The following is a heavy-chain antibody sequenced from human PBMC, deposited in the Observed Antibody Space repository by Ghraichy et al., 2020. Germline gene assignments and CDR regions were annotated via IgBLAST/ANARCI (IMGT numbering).Heavy chain of an antibody. Sequence: GGSLRLSCAASGFTFSSYAMSWVRQAPGKGLEWVSAISGSGGSTYYADSVKGRFTISRDNSKNTLYLPMNSLRAEDTAVYYCAKGRRIAVADPRGPFDYWGQGTLVTVSS. V-gene: IGHV3-23*01. J-gene: IGHJ4*02. D-gene: IGHD6-19*01. CDR1: GFTFSSYA. CDR3: AKGRRIAVADPRGPFDY. CDR2: ISGSGGST.